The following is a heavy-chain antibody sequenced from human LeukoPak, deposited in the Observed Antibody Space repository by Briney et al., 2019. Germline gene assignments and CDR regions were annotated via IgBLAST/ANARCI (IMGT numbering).Heavy chain of an antibody. Sequence: SDTLSLTCAVYGGSFSGYYWSWIRQPPGKGLEWIGEINHSGSTNYNPSLKSRVTISVDTSKNQFSLKLSSVTAADTAVYYCARGLPDDTAIGTFDYWGQGTLVTVSS. D-gene: IGHD5-18*01. J-gene: IGHJ4*02. CDR2: INHSGST. CDR1: GGSFSGYY. V-gene: IGHV4-34*01. CDR3: ARGLPDDTAIGTFDY.